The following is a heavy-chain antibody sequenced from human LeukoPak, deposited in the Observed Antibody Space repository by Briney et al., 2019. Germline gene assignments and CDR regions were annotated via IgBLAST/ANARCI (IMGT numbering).Heavy chain of an antibody. Sequence: GGSLRLSCAASGFTFSSYSMNWVRQAPGKGLEWLSYITGGSSTITYYADSVKGRFTISRDNAKNSLYLQMNSLRAEDMALYYCAKGKRQWLPYYFDYWGQGTLVTVSS. CDR3: AKGKRQWLPYYFDY. V-gene: IGHV3-48*04. J-gene: IGHJ4*02. CDR1: GFTFSSYS. CDR2: ITGGSSTIT. D-gene: IGHD6-19*01.